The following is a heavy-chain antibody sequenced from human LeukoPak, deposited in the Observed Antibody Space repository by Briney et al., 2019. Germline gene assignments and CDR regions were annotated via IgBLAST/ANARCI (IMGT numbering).Heavy chain of an antibody. Sequence: GGSLTLSCEPSGFTFSKYWIPWVRQAPSRGLTGVAKIKQDETEKMYAYSLTGRFIISRDNAQNSLYLQMYSLRAEDTAVYYCARATEVSPRWKWLLNHEAFDIWGQGTQITVSS. V-gene: IGHV3-7*01. CDR1: GFTFSKYW. D-gene: IGHD5-12*01. CDR3: ARATEVSPRWKWLLNHEAFDI. CDR2: IKQDETEK. J-gene: IGHJ3*02.